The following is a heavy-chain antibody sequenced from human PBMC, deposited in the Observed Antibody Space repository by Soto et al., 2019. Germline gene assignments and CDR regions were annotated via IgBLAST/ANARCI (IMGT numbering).Heavy chain of an antibody. CDR2: IWYDGSNK. V-gene: IGHV3-33*01. CDR3: ASGYSYGPFDY. Sequence: QVQLVESGGGVVQPGRSLRLSCAASGFTFSSYGMHWVRQAPGKGLEWVAVIWYDGSNKYYADSVKGRFTISRDNSKNPLYLQMNSLRAEDTAVYYCASGYSYGPFDYWGQGTLVTVSS. CDR1: GFTFSSYG. J-gene: IGHJ4*02. D-gene: IGHD5-18*01.